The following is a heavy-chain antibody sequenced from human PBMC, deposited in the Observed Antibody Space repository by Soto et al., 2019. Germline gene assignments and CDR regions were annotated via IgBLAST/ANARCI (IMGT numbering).Heavy chain of an antibody. V-gene: IGHV3-23*01. CDR3: VKNSCWVKT. J-gene: IGHJ5*02. Sequence: LLQSGGGLVQPGGSLTLSCAASGVTFGTTDMSWVRQAPGEGLEWVSNIDGSGGITYYADSVKGRFTIARDNSTNPVYLQMNSLRGADTALYYCVKNSCWVKTCGQGALLTSYS. D-gene: IGHD6-13*01. CDR1: GVTFGTTD. CDR2: IDGSGGIT.